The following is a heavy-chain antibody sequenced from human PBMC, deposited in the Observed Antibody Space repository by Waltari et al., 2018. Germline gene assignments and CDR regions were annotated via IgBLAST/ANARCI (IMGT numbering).Heavy chain of an antibody. D-gene: IGHD3-10*01. V-gene: IGHV3-15*07. J-gene: IGHJ5*02. Sequence: EVQLVESGGGFVRPGGSLRLSCAASGFAFDAAWMNWVRQAPGKGLEWVGRIKKKVDGETTDYAAPVKGRFTISRDDSKSMLYLQMNSLNIDDTAVYYCTREWSAEFAWGRGTLVTVSS. CDR3: TREWSAEFA. CDR2: IKKKVDGETT. CDR1: GFAFDAAW.